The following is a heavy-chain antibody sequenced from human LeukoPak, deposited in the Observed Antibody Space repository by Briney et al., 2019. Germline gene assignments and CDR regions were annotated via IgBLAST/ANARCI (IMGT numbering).Heavy chain of an antibody. J-gene: IGHJ4*02. CDR1: GFTFSSYD. V-gene: IGHV3-13*01. CDR3: ARGGGIGSSCRPFDY. Sequence: GGSLRLSCAASGFTFSSYDMHWVRQATGKGLEWVSAIGTAGDTYYPGSVKGRFTISRENAKNSLYLQMNSLRAEDTAVYYCARGGGIGSSCRPFDYWGQGTLVTVSS. CDR2: IGTAGDT. D-gene: IGHD6-13*01.